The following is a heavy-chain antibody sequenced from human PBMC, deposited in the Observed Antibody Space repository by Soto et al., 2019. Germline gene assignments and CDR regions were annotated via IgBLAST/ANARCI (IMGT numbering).Heavy chain of an antibody. D-gene: IGHD6-13*01. CDR3: ARYRREAVAGYTLDN. CDR2: VYNSGST. V-gene: IGHV4-59*01. Sequence: PSETLSLTCTVSGGSISSNYWTWIRQPPGKGMEWIGYVYNSGSTNYNPSLKSRVTISEDTSKSQFSLKVNSMTAADTAVYYCARYRREAVAGYTLDNWGQGILVTVSS. J-gene: IGHJ4*02. CDR1: GGSISSNY.